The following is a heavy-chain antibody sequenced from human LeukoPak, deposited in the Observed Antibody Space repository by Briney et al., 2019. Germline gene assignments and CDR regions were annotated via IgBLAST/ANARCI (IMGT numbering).Heavy chain of an antibody. V-gene: IGHV6-1*01. CDR2: TYYRSKWYN. Sequence: SQTLSLTCAISGDSVSSNSAAWNWIRQSPSRGLAWLGRTYYRSKWYNDYAVSVKSRITINPDTSKNQFSLQLNSVTPEDTAVYYCAREGSTYDYVWGSYRPLDYWGQGTLVTVSS. J-gene: IGHJ4*02. CDR3: AREGSTYDYVWGSYRPLDY. D-gene: IGHD3-16*02. CDR1: GDSVSSNSAA.